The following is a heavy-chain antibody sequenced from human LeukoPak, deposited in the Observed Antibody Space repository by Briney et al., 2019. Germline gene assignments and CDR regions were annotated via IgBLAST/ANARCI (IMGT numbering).Heavy chain of an antibody. CDR1: GFTFSSYS. J-gene: IGHJ4*02. Sequence: GGSLRLSCAASGFTFSSYSMNWVRRAPGKGLEWVSSISSSSYIYYADSVKGRFTISRDNAKNSLYLQMNSLRAEDTAVYYCALSGYSYGYSSYWGQGTLVTVSS. D-gene: IGHD5-18*01. CDR2: ISSSSYI. CDR3: ALSGYSYGYSSY. V-gene: IGHV3-21*01.